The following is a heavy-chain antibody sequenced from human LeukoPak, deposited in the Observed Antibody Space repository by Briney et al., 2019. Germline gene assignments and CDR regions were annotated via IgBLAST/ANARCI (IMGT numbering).Heavy chain of an antibody. CDR3: ARLWADTAY. J-gene: IGHJ4*02. Sequence: GASVKVSCKASGYTFTTYSITWVRQALGQGLEWMGWISGANGDTNYAEKFQGRITMTTDSSTSTAYMDLRSLTPDDTGLYYCARLWADTAYWGQGTLVTVSS. V-gene: IGHV1-18*01. CDR2: ISGANGDT. D-gene: IGHD1-26*01. CDR1: GYTFTTYS.